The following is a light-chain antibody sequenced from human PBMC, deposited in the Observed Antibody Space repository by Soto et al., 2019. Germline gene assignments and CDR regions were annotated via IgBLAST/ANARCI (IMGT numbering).Light chain of an antibody. CDR2: EVS. CDR3: SSYAGSNNYV. V-gene: IGLV2-8*01. J-gene: IGLJ1*01. Sequence: QSVLTQPPSASGSPGQSVTISCTGTISDVGGYNYVSWYQQHPGKAPKLMIYEVSQRPSGVPDRFSRSKSGNTASLTVSGLQAEDEADYYCSSYAGSNNYVFGTGTKLTVL. CDR1: ISDVGGYNY.